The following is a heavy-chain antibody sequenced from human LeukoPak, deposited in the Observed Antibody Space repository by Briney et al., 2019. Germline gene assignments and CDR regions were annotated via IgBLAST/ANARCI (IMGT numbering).Heavy chain of an antibody. CDR3: ARDSIELGDAFDI. CDR2: IIPIFGTA. Sequence: ASVKVSCKASGGTFSSYAISWVRQAPGQGLEWMGGIIPIFGTANYAQKFQGRVTITADKSTSTAYTELSSLRSEDTAVYYCARDSIELGDAFDIWGQGTMVTVSS. CDR1: GGTFSSYA. D-gene: IGHD2-21*01. J-gene: IGHJ3*02. V-gene: IGHV1-69*06.